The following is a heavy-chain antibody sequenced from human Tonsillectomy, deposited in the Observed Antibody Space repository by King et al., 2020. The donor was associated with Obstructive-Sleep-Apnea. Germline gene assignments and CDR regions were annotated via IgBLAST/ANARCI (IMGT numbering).Heavy chain of an antibody. CDR2: ISSSSSNI. CDR3: AREAYVNTAMANDY. Sequence: VQLVESGGGLVKPGGSLRLSCAAYGFTFSSYSMNWVRQAPGKGLEWVSSISSSSSNIYYADSMKGRFTISRDNAKNSLFLQMYNLRAEDTAVYYCAREAYVNTAMANDYWGQGTLVTVSS. D-gene: IGHD5-18*01. V-gene: IGHV3-21*01. CDR1: GFTFSSYS. J-gene: IGHJ4*02.